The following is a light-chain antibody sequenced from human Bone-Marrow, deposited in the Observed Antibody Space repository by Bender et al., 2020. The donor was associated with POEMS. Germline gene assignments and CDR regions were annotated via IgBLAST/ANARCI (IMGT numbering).Light chain of an antibody. J-gene: IGLJ1*01. V-gene: IGLV3-21*02. CDR2: NDD. CDR3: QVWDSITDHYV. Sequence: SYVMPQPPSVSVAPGQTARITCGENNIGSRSVNWYQQKSGQAPVLVVYNDDDRPSGIPERFSGSRSGSTATLTISRVEAGDEGDYYCQVWDSITDHYVFGTGTKVTVL. CDR1: NIGSRS.